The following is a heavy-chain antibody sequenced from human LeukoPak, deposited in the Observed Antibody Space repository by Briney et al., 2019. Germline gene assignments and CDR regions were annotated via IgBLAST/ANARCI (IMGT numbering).Heavy chain of an antibody. CDR1: GFTFSSYA. CDR3: AKDRSGSYSQGLDY. V-gene: IGHV3-30-3*01. Sequence: GGSLRLSCAASGFTFSSYAMHWVRQAPGKGLEWVAVISYDGSNKYYADSVKGRFTISRDNSKSTLYLQMNSLRAEDTAVYYCAKDRSGSYSQGLDYWGQGTLVTVSS. D-gene: IGHD1-26*01. J-gene: IGHJ4*02. CDR2: ISYDGSNK.